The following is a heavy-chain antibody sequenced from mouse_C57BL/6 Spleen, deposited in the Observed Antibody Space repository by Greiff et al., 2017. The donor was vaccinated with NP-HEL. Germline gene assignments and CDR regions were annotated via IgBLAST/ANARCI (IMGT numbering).Heavy chain of an antibody. CDR3: ARSYDPRDYAMDY. D-gene: IGHD2-3*01. J-gene: IGHJ4*01. Sequence: QVTLKVSGPGILQPSQTLSLTCSFSGFSLSTFGMGVGWIRQPSGKGLEWLAHIWWDDDKYYNPALKSRLTFSKDTSNNQVFLKLANVDTADTATYYCARSYDPRDYAMDYWGQGTSVTVSS. V-gene: IGHV8-8*01. CDR2: IWWDDDK. CDR1: GFSLSTFGMG.